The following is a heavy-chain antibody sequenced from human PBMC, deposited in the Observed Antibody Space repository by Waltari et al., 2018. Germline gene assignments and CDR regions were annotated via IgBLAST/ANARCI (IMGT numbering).Heavy chain of an antibody. CDR3: GERGGGEIYDSSGYYFDY. Sequence: QVQLAQSGAEVKKPGSSVKVSCKASGGTFSSYANRWVRQAPAQGPEWIGRVHPKFGERKIPTECQGKVPITPDESPGTGYQGLGKLGIGETGVFFWGERGGGEIYDSSGYYFDYWGQGTLVTVSS. J-gene: IGHJ4*02. CDR2: VHPKFGER. CDR1: GGTFSSYA. D-gene: IGHD3-22*01. V-gene: IGHV1-69*18.